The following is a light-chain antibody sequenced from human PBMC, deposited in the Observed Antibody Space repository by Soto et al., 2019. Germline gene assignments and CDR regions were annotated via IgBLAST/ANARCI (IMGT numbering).Light chain of an antibody. V-gene: IGKV3-20*01. J-gene: IGKJ4*01. CDR3: QQYASSPPT. CDR2: GAS. CDR1: QSVSRSY. Sequence: EIVLTQSPGTLSLSPGERATLSGRASQSVSRSYLAWYQQKPGQPPRLLIYGASNRATGIPDRFSGSGSGTDFTLTIGRLEPEDFAVYYCQQYASSPPTFGGGTKVEIK.